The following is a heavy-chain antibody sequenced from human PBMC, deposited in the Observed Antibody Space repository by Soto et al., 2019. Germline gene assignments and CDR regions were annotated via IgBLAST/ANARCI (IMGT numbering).Heavy chain of an antibody. Sequence: QVQLQQSGPGLVKPSQTLSLTCAISGDTVSSSSAAWTWIRQSPSRGLEWLGRTYYRSTWGNDYAISVKSRITINPDTSNNQSSLHLNSVTPEDTAVYYCARQIAATGTSGTFDYWGQGTLVTVSS. CDR3: ARQIAATGTSGTFDY. CDR2: TYYRSTWGN. D-gene: IGHD6-13*01. J-gene: IGHJ4*02. CDR1: GDTVSSSSAA. V-gene: IGHV6-1*01.